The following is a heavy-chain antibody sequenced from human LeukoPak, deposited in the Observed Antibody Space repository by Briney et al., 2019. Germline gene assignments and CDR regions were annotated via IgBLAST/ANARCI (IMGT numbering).Heavy chain of an antibody. CDR2: IYGSGST. CDR1: GGSFSSYY. D-gene: IGHD1-1*01. CDR3: AREGTSGTHLNWFDP. V-gene: IGHV4-59*01. J-gene: IGHJ5*02. Sequence: SETLSLTCAVYGGSFSSYYWSWIRQPPGKGLEWIGHIYGSGSTNYNPSLKSRVTLSVDTSKNQFSLKLSSVTAADTAVYYCAREGTSGTHLNWFDPWGQGTLVTVSS.